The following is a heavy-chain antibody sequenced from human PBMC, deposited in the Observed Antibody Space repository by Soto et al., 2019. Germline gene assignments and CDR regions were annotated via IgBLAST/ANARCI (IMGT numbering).Heavy chain of an antibody. CDR2: ISGSGSST. D-gene: IGHD3-22*01. CDR3: ATGRGDYYDSSGSFDY. V-gene: IGHV3-23*01. J-gene: IGHJ4*02. CDR1: GFTFSSYA. Sequence: GGSLRLSCAASGFTFSSYAMSRVRQAPGKGLEWVSAISGSGSSTYYADSVKGRFTISRDNSKNTLYLQMNSLRAEDTAVYYCATGRGDYYDSSGSFDYWGQGTLVTVSS.